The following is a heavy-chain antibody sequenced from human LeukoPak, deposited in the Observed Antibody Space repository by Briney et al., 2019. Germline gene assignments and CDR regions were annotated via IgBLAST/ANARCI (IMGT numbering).Heavy chain of an antibody. CDR2: IIPIFGTA. V-gene: IGHV1-69*13. CDR3: AREDIVVVPAATKLSYYYMDV. Sequence: ASVTVSCKASGYTFTSYYMHWVRQAPGQGLEWMGGIIPIFGTANYAQKFQGRVTITADESTSTAYMELSSLRSEDTAVYYCAREDIVVVPAATKLSYYYMDVWGKGTTVTVSS. CDR1: GYTFTSYY. D-gene: IGHD2-2*01. J-gene: IGHJ6*03.